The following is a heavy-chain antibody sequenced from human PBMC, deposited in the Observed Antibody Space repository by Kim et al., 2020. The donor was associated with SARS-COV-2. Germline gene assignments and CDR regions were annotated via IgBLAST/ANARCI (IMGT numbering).Heavy chain of an antibody. CDR3: ATAGRSSSSPMDV. CDR1: GGSISSYY. Sequence: SETLSLTCTVSGGSISSYYWSWIRQPPGKGLEWIGYIYYSGSTNYNPSLKSRVTISVDTSKNQFSLKLSSVTAADTAVYYCATAGRSSSSPMDVWGQGTTVTVSS. V-gene: IGHV4-59*01. D-gene: IGHD6-6*01. J-gene: IGHJ6*02. CDR2: IYYSGST.